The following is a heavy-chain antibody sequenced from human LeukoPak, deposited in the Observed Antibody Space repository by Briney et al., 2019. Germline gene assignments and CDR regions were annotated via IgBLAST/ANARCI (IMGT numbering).Heavy chain of an antibody. CDR2: MNPNSGNT. CDR1: GYTFTSYD. J-gene: IGHJ4*02. CDR3: ARGVQEYIVLMVYAKSGYYFDY. V-gene: IGHV1-8*01. D-gene: IGHD2-8*01. Sequence: GASVKVSCKASGYTFTSYDINWVRQATGQGLEWMGWMNPNSGNTGYAQKFQGRVTMTRNTSISTAYMELSSLRSEDTAVYYCARGVQEYIVLMVYAKSGYYFDYWGQGTLVTVSS.